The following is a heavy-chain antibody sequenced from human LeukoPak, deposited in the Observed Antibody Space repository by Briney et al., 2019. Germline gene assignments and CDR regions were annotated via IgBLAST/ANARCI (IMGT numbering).Heavy chain of an antibody. CDR2: ISSSGSTI. CDR3: ARDVDIVVVVAATPGWFDP. Sequence: GGSLRLSCAASGFTFSDYYMSWIRQAPGKGLEWVSYISSSGSTIYYADSVKGRFTISRDNAKNSLYLQMNSLRAEDTAVYYCARDVDIVVVVAATPGWFDPWGQGTLVTVSS. J-gene: IGHJ5*02. D-gene: IGHD2-15*01. CDR1: GFTFSDYY. V-gene: IGHV3-11*01.